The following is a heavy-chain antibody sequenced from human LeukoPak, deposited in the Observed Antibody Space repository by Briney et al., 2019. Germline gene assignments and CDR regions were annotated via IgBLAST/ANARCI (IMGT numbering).Heavy chain of an antibody. V-gene: IGHV3-21*01. D-gene: IGHD1-26*01. CDR3: ARTSGSYRNFDY. Sequence: GSLRLSCAASGFTFSSYSMNWVRQAPGKGLEWVSSISSSSSYIYYADSVKGRFTISRDNAKNSLYLQMNSLRAEDTAVYYCARTSGSYRNFDYWGQGTLVTVSS. J-gene: IGHJ4*02. CDR1: GFTFSSYS. CDR2: ISSSSSYI.